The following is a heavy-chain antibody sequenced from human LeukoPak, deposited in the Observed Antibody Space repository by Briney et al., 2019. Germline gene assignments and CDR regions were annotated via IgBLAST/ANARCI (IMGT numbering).Heavy chain of an antibody. J-gene: IGHJ4*02. CDR3: ARLSKGRYFDYIFDF. CDR2: IYYTGSS. Sequence: SETLSLTCAVSGGSVSSSTYYRGRIRQPPGKGLEWIGNIYYTGSSYYNPSLKSRVTMSVDTSKNQFSLKMNSVTAADTAVYYCARLSKGRYFDYIFDFWGQGTLLTVSS. V-gene: IGHV4-39*01. CDR1: GGSVSSSTYY. D-gene: IGHD3-9*01.